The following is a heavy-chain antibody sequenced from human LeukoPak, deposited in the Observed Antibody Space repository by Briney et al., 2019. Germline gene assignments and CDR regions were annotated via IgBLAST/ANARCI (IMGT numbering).Heavy chain of an antibody. CDR1: GFTFDDYA. V-gene: IGHV4-30-2*01. CDR2: IYHSGST. CDR3: ARVPRGYGMDV. J-gene: IGHJ6*02. Sequence: LRLSCAASGFTFDDYAMHWVRQAPGKGLEWIGYIYHSGSTYYNPSLKSRVTISVDRSKNQFSLKLSSVTAADTAVYYCARVPRGYGMDVWGQGTTVTVSS.